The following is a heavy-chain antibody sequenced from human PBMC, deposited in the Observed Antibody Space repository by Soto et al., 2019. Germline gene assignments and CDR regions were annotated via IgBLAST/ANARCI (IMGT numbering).Heavy chain of an antibody. J-gene: IGHJ6*02. CDR1: GYTFTSYD. CDR3: ARGRKRISEIYGMDV. Sequence: ASVKVSCKASGYTFTSYDINWVRQATGQGPEWMGWMNPNSGNTGYAQKFQGRVTMTRNTSISTAYMELSSLRSEDTAVYYCARGRKRISEIYGMDVWGQGTTVTVSS. D-gene: IGHD3-10*01. CDR2: MNPNSGNT. V-gene: IGHV1-8*01.